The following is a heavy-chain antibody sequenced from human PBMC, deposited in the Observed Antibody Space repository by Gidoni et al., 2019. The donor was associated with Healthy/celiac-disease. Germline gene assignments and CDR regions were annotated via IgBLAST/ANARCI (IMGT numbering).Heavy chain of an antibody. CDR1: GYTFTGYY. D-gene: IGHD3-10*01. J-gene: IGHJ4*02. CDR2: INPTSGGT. V-gene: IGHV1-2*02. CDR3: AREDLEAGFLWFGTPDLYYFDY. Sequence: QVQLVQSGAEVKTPGAPVKVSCKASGYTFTGYYMHWARPAPGQGLEWLGWINPTSGGTNYAQKFQGRVTMTRDTSISTAYMELSRLRSDDTAVYYCAREDLEAGFLWFGTPDLYYFDYWGQGTLVTVSS.